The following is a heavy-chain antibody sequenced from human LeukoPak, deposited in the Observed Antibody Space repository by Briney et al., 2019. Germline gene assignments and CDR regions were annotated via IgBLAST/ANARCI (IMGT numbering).Heavy chain of an antibody. CDR3: AGSMGKDYFDY. CDR1: GGSISSYY. Sequence: SSETLSLTCTVSGGSISSYYWSWIRQPPGKGLEWIGYIYYSGSTNYNPSLKSRVTISVDTSKNQFSLKLSSVTAADTAVYYCAGSMGKDYFDYWGQGTLVTVSS. V-gene: IGHV4-59*01. D-gene: IGHD7-27*01. J-gene: IGHJ4*02. CDR2: IYYSGST.